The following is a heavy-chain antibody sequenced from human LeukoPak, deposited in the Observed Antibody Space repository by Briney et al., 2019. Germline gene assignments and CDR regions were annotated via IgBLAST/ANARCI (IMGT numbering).Heavy chain of an antibody. D-gene: IGHD4-17*01. J-gene: IGHJ3*02. Sequence: GGSLRLSCAASGFTFNNYGMSWVRQAPGKGLEWVSFISGNGGRTDYAESAKGRFTISRDNSKKMVYLQMNSLRDEDTATYYCAKDPNGDYVGTFDMWGQGTMVTVSS. CDR2: ISGNGGRT. CDR1: GFTFNNYG. V-gene: IGHV3-23*01. CDR3: AKDPNGDYVGTFDM.